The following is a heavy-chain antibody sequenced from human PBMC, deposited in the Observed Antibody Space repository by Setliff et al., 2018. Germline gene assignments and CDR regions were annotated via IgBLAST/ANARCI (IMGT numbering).Heavy chain of an antibody. CDR2: IYHGGDT. V-gene: IGHV4-39*02. CDR3: ATDGPVLNGDYIS. Sequence: ETLSLTCTVSGGSVSDSTYYWGWVRQPPGKGLEWIGRIYHGGDTYYNSSLKSRLTISVDTSKNQFSLKLGSVTAADTAVYYCATDGPVLNGDYISWGQGTLVTVSS. J-gene: IGHJ5*02. CDR1: GGSVSDSTYY. D-gene: IGHD3-10*01.